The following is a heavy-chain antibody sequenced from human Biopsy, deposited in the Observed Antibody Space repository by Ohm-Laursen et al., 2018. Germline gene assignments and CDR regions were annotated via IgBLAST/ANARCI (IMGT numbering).Heavy chain of an antibody. D-gene: IGHD1-7*01. CDR1: GGSLRNYY. Sequence: GTLSLTCAVSGGSLRNYYWSWIRQPAGKGLEWIGRVYTSGSTSYNPSLESRVSVSEDTSRRQFSLRLTSVTAADTVVYYCATGPKRLTGTSYFESWGRGILVTVSS. CDR2: VYTSGST. CDR3: ATGPKRLTGTSYFES. V-gene: IGHV4-4*07. J-gene: IGHJ4*02.